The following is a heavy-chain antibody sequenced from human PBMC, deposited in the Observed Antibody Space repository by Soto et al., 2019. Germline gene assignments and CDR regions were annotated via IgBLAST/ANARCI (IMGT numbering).Heavy chain of an antibody. J-gene: IGHJ3*02. Sequence: GESLKISCKGSGYSFTSYWISWVRQMPGKGLEWMGRIDPSDSYTNYSPSFQGHVTISADKSISTAYLQWSSLKASDTAMYYCAREESITGTTDAFDIWGQGTMVTVSS. D-gene: IGHD1-20*01. CDR2: IDPSDSYT. CDR1: GYSFTSYW. V-gene: IGHV5-10-1*01. CDR3: AREESITGTTDAFDI.